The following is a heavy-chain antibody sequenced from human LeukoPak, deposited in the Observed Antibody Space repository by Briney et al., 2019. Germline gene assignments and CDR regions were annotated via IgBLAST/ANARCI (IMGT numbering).Heavy chain of an antibody. CDR1: GGSISIYY. V-gene: IGHV4-59*01. Sequence: PSETLSLTCTVSGGSISIYYWSWIRQPPGKGLEWIGYIYYSGSTNYNPSLKSRVTISVDTSKNQFSLKLSSVTAADTAVYYCARSGRDGYVGLDYWGQGTLVTVSS. CDR3: ARSGRDGYVGLDY. D-gene: IGHD5-24*01. CDR2: IYYSGST. J-gene: IGHJ4*02.